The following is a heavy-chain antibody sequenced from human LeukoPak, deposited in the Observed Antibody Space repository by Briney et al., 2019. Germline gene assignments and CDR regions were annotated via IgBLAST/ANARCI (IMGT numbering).Heavy chain of an antibody. D-gene: IGHD3-22*01. CDR1: GFTISSYS. CDR3: AKSGVVVRYYFDY. J-gene: IGHJ4*02. V-gene: IGHV3-23*01. Sequence: GGSLRLSCAASGFTISSYSMNWVRQAPGKGLEWGSVISGSGDSTYYADSVKGRFTISRDNSKNTLYLQMNSLRAEDTAVYYCAKSGVVVRYYFDYWGQGTLVTVSS. CDR2: ISGSGDST.